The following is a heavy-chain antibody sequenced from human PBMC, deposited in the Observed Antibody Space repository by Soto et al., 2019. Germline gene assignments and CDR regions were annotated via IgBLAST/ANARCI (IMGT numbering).Heavy chain of an antibody. CDR1: GYTFTSYG. J-gene: IGHJ4*02. CDR3: ARVRNGLYYYGSGSSKDY. CDR2: ISAHDGNT. D-gene: IGHD3-10*01. V-gene: IGHV1-18*01. Sequence: GASVKVSCKASGYTFTSYGISWVRQAPGQGLEWMGWISAHDGNTKYAQKFQGRVTMTTDPSTSTANMELRSLRSDDTALYYCARVRNGLYYYGSGSSKDYGGQGTLVTVSS.